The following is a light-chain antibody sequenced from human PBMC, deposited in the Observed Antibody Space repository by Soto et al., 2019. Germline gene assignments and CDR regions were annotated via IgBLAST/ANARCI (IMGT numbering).Light chain of an antibody. CDR1: QSVSSSY. Sequence: EIVLTQSPGTLSLSPGERATLSCRASQSVSSSYLAWYQQKPGQAPRLLIYGASSRATGIPDRFSGSGSGTDFTLTISRLELEDFAVYYCHQYHSSPLTFGGGTKVEIK. CDR3: HQYHSSPLT. V-gene: IGKV3-20*01. CDR2: GAS. J-gene: IGKJ4*01.